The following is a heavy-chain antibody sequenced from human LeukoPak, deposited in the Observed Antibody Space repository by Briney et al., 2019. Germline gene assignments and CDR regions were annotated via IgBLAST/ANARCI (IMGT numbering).Heavy chain of an antibody. Sequence: GGSLRLSCAASGFTFSDYYMTWIRQAPGKGLEWVSYITSTATTYYADSVKGRFTISRDNAKTSLYLQMNSLRAEDTAVYYCARDLGPHSSSPNSGAFDIWGQGTMVTVSS. CDR2: ITSTATT. D-gene: IGHD6-6*01. CDR3: ARDLGPHSSSPNSGAFDI. J-gene: IGHJ3*02. V-gene: IGHV3-11*04. CDR1: GFTFSDYY.